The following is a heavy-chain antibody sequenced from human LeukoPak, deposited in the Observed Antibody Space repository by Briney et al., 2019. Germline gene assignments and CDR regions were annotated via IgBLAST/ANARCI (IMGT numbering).Heavy chain of an antibody. Sequence: GASVKVSCKASGYTFTSYGISWVRQAPGQGLEWMGWISAYNADTNHAPKLQGRVTVTTDTSTSTAYMELRSLRSDDTAVYYCARDLRGTVAYFDYWGQGTLVTVSS. CDR3: ARDLRGTVAYFDY. CDR1: GYTFTSYG. D-gene: IGHD4-23*01. V-gene: IGHV1-18*01. J-gene: IGHJ4*02. CDR2: ISAYNADT.